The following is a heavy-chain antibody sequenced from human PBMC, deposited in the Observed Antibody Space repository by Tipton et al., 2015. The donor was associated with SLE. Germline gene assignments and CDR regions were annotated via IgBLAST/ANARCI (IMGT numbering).Heavy chain of an antibody. D-gene: IGHD6-19*01. CDR1: GFTFSDYY. J-gene: IGHJ1*01. CDR3: AKAHAVAGTKYFQH. Sequence: SLRLSCAASGFTFSDYYMSWIRQAPGKGLEWVSYISSSSSYTNYADSVKGRFTISRDNAKNSLYLQMNSLRAEDTAVYYCAKAHAVAGTKYFQHWGQGTLVTVSS. CDR2: ISSSSSYT. V-gene: IGHV3-11*06.